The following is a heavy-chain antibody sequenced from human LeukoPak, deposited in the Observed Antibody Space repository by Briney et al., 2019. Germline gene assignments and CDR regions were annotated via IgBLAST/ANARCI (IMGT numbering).Heavy chain of an antibody. J-gene: IGHJ4*02. V-gene: IGHV3-23*01. CDR2: ISGSGGST. Sequence: GGSLRLSCAASGFSFSDAWMSWVRQAPGKGLEWVSSISGSGGSTYYTDSVKGRFTISRDNSKNTLYLQMNSLRAEDTAVYYCAKAYQTTVTTFDSWGQGILVTVSS. CDR3: AKAYQTTVTTFDS. CDR1: GFSFSDAW. D-gene: IGHD4-17*01.